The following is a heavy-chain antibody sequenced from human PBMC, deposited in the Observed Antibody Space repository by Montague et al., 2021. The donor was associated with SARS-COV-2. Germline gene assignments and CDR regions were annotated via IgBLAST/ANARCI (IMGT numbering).Heavy chain of an antibody. J-gene: IGHJ3*01. V-gene: IGHV4-59*02. D-gene: IGHD6-19*01. CDR1: GDSVNTNQ. Sequence: SETLSLTCVVSGDSVNTNQWTWVRQPPGKGLEWIGHVFYTGSTKYYPSPESRVTISIDTSKNQFALRLNSVSAADTAIYYCARLIGSGWTDAFDFWGQGTMVTVSS. CDR3: ARLIGSGWTDAFDF. CDR2: VFYTGST.